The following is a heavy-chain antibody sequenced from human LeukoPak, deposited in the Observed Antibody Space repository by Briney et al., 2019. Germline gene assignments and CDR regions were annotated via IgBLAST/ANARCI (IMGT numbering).Heavy chain of an antibody. CDR3: ASEPITMVRGVRNYYYYYMDV. D-gene: IGHD3-10*01. J-gene: IGHJ6*03. V-gene: IGHV3-66*01. CDR1: GFTVSSNY. CDR2: IYSGGST. Sequence: GGSLRLSCAASGFTVSSNYMSWVRQAPGKGLEWVSVIYSGGSTYYADSVKGRFTISRDNAKNTLYLQMNSLRAEDTAVYYCASEPITMVRGVRNYYYYYMDVWGKGTTVTVSS.